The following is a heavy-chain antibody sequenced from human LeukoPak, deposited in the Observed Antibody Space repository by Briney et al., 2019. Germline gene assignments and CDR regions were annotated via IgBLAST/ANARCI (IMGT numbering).Heavy chain of an antibody. J-gene: IGHJ4*02. CDR3: ARGVEMATTDY. D-gene: IGHD5-24*01. V-gene: IGHV4-59*01. CDR2: IYYGGST. Sequence: SETLSLTCTVSGGSISSYYLNWIRQPPGKGLEWIGYIYYGGSTNYNPSLKSRVTISVDTSNNQFSLKLSSVTAADTAVYYCARGVEMATTDYWGQGTLVTVSS. CDR1: GGSISSYY.